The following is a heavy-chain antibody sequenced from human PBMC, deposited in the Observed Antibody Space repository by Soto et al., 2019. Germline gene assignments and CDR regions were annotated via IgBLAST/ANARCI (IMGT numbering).Heavy chain of an antibody. V-gene: IGHV4-31*03. J-gene: IGHJ4*02. CDR3: ARARFVMTDPVSPAKYSFDY. Sequence: QVQLQESGPGLVKPSQTLSLTCTVSGGSISSGGYYWSWIRQHPGKGLERIGYIYYSASTYYNTSLESRVTISVDTSKNQFSLRLSSVTAADTAVYYWARARFVMTDPVSPAKYSFDYWGQGTLVTVSS. CDR1: GGSISSGGYY. D-gene: IGHD2-21*02. CDR2: IYYSAST.